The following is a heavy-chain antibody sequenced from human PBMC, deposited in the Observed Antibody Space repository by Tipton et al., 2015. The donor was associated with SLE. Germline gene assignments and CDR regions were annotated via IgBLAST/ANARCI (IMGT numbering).Heavy chain of an antibody. J-gene: IGHJ4*02. Sequence: VQLVQSGAEVKKPGESLKISCKGSGYTFTRYWIAWLRQMPGKGLEWMGIIYPDDSDTTYSPSFQGQVTISADRSISTAYLQWSSLKTSDTAMYYCARDLYGYGYHFDYWGQGTLVTVSS. CDR3: ARDLYGYGYHFDY. CDR2: IYPDDSDT. V-gene: IGHV5-51*01. CDR1: GYTFTRYW. D-gene: IGHD5-18*01.